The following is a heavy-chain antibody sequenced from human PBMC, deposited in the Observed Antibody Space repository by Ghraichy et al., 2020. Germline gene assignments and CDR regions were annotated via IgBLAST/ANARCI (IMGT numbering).Heavy chain of an antibody. V-gene: IGHV3-23*01. CDR2: ITNTGAGT. CDR3: ANPRGGF. CDR1: GFSFSSNA. D-gene: IGHD3-16*01. J-gene: IGHJ4*02. Sequence: GSLRLSCAASGFSFSSNAMSWVRQALGKGLEWVSTITNTGAGTYYADSVKGRFIISRDNSKNTVYLQMNSLRPEDTAIYSCANPRGGFWGQGTLVTVSS.